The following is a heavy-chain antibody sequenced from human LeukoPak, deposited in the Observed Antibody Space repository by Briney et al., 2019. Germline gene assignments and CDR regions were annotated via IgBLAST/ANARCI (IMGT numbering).Heavy chain of an antibody. J-gene: IGHJ6*02. D-gene: IGHD3-9*01. CDR1: GYTFTGYY. Sequence: ASVKVSCKASGYTFTGYYMHWVRQAPGQGLEWIGWINPNSGGTNYAQKFQGRVTMTRDTSISTAYMELSRLRSDDTAVYYCAVLTGYSGDYYYYGMDVWGQGTTVTVSS. V-gene: IGHV1-2*02. CDR3: AVLTGYSGDYYYYGMDV. CDR2: INPNSGGT.